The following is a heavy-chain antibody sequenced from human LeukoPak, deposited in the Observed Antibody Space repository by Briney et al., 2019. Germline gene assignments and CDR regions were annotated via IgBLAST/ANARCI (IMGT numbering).Heavy chain of an antibody. CDR3: ARVAYDYGDYAGWDYYYGMDV. V-gene: IGHV1-69*04. CDR2: IIPILGIA. D-gene: IGHD4-17*01. J-gene: IGHJ6*02. CDR1: GGTFSSYA. Sequence: SVKVSCKASGGTFSSYAISWVRQAPGQGLERMGRIIPILGIANYAQKFQGRVTITADKSTSTAYMELSSLRSEDTAVYYCARVAYDYGDYAGWDYYYGMDVWGQGTTVTVSS.